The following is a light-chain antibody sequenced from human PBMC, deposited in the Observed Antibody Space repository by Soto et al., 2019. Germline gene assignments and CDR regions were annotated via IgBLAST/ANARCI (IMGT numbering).Light chain of an antibody. CDR2: SNN. CDR1: SSNIGSNT. Sequence: QSVLTQPPSASGTPGQRVTISCSGSSSNIGSNTVSWYQQLPGTAPKLLIYSNNRRPSGVPERFSGSNSGTSASLAISGLQSEDEADYYCGAWDDSLNGFYVFGTGTKLTVL. J-gene: IGLJ1*01. V-gene: IGLV1-44*01. CDR3: GAWDDSLNGFYV.